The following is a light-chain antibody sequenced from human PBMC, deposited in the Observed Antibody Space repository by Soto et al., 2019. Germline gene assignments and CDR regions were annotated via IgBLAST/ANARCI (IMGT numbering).Light chain of an antibody. CDR1: RSVGTT. V-gene: IGKV3-15*01. CDR2: GAS. Sequence: EMVMTQSPATLSVSPGERVILSCRASRSVGTTLAWYQQKPGQAPRLVNYGASTRATGIPARFSGSGSGTDFTLTISSLQSEDFAVYYCQQYNNWPDMYTFGQGTKLEIK. CDR3: QQYNNWPDMYT. J-gene: IGKJ2*01.